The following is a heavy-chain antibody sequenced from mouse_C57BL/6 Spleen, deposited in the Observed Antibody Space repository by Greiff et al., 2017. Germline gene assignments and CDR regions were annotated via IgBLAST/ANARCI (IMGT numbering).Heavy chain of an antibody. Sequence: DVHLVESGGGLVQPGGSLSLSCAASGFTFTDYYMSWVRQPPGQALEWLGFIRNKANGYTTEYSASVKGRFTISRDNSQSILYLQMNGLRSEDSATYYCARTGTDAMDYWGQGTSVTVSS. CDR2: IRNKANGYTT. D-gene: IGHD4-1*01. J-gene: IGHJ4*01. V-gene: IGHV7-3*01. CDR3: ARTGTDAMDY. CDR1: GFTFTDYY.